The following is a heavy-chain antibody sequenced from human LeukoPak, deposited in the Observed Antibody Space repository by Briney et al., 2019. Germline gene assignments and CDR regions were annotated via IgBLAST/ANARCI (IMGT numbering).Heavy chain of an antibody. CDR1: GGSTSSFY. J-gene: IGHJ4*02. Sequence: PPQTLSLTCTLSGGSTSSFYWSWIRQPPGKGLEGSGYIYYSGSTNSNPSLRRRATISGDTSKNQSSLKLCSVTAEDTAVYYCARDLGFYGDYYFDYWGQGKLVTVSS. D-gene: IGHD4-17*01. CDR2: IYYSGST. CDR3: ARDLGFYGDYYFDY. V-gene: IGHV4-59*01.